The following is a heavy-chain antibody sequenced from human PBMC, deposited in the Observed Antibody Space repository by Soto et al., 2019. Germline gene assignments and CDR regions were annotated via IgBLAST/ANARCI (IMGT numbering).Heavy chain of an antibody. CDR1: GGSISSGDYY. D-gene: IGHD3-22*01. J-gene: IGHJ4*02. CDR2: IYYSGST. CDR3: ASPGYYDSSGYFYFDY. Sequence: SETLSLTCTVSGGSISSGDYYWSWIRQPPGKGLEWIGYIYYSGSTYYNPSLKSRVTISVDTSKNQFSLKLSSVTAADTAVYYCASPGYYDSSGYFYFDYWGQGTLVTVSS. V-gene: IGHV4-30-4*01.